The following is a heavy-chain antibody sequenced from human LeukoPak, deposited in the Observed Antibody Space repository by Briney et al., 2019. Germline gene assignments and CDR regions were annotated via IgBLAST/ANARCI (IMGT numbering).Heavy chain of an antibody. CDR2: IYYSGST. CDR3: ARVVDSSGYYYWYFDL. CDR1: GYSISSSYY. Sequence: SSETLSLTCTVSGYSISSSYYWSWIRQPPGKGLEWIGYIYYSGSTNYNPSLKSRVTISVDTSKNQFSLKLSSVTAADTAVYYCARVVDSSGYYYWYFDLWGRGTLVTVSS. D-gene: IGHD3-22*01. V-gene: IGHV4-59*08. J-gene: IGHJ2*01.